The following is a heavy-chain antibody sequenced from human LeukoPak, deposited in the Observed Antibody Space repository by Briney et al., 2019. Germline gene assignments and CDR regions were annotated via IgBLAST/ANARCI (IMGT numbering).Heavy chain of an antibody. CDR2: IYDSGST. Sequence: PSETLSLTCTVSGGSISSYYWSWIRQPPGKGLEWIGYIYDSGSTNYNPSLKSRVTISVDTSKNQFSLKLSFVTAADTAVYYCARGGSGYDSFYYYGMDVWGQGTTVTASS. CDR3: ARGGSGYDSFYYYGMDV. J-gene: IGHJ6*02. D-gene: IGHD5-12*01. V-gene: IGHV4-59*01. CDR1: GGSISSYY.